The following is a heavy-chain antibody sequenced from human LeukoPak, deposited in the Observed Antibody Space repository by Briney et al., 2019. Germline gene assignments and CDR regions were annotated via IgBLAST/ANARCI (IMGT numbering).Heavy chain of an antibody. V-gene: IGHV4-59*01. D-gene: IGHD2/OR15-2a*01. J-gene: IGHJ4*02. CDR3: ARVPDRTTCFDY. Sequence: SETLSLTCTVPGGSISSYYWSWIRQPPGKGLEWIGYIYYSGSTNYNPSLKSRVTISVDTSKNQFSLKLSSVTAADTAVYYCARVPDRTTCFDYWGQGTLVTVSS. CDR1: GGSISSYY. CDR2: IYYSGST.